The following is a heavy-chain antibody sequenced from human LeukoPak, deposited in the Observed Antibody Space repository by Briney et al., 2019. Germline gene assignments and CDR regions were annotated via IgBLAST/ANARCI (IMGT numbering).Heavy chain of an antibody. V-gene: IGHV3-30*19. CDR1: GFTFSSYG. J-gene: IGHJ4*02. Sequence: GGSLRLSCAASGFTFSSYGMHWVRQAPGKGLEWVAVIWHDGSNKYYADSVKGRFTISRDNSKNTLYLQMNSLRAEDTAVYYCARDDGDGFHFDYWGQGTLVTVSS. D-gene: IGHD5-24*01. CDR2: IWHDGSNK. CDR3: ARDDGDGFHFDY.